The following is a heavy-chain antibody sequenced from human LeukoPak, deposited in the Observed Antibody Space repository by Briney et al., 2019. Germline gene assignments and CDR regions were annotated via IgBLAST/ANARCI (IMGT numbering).Heavy chain of an antibody. V-gene: IGHV3-66*01. CDR1: GFTVSSNY. CDR2: SYTGGNT. J-gene: IGHJ4*02. CDR3: ASISDLLYYFDS. Sequence: GGSLRLSCAASGFTVSSNYMSWVRQAPGKGLEWVSVSYTGGNTHYADSVKGRFTLSRDNSKNTVYLQMNSLRVGDTAMYYCASISDLLYYFDSWGQGTLVTVSS.